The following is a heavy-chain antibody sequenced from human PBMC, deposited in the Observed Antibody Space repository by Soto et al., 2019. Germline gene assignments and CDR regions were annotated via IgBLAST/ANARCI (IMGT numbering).Heavy chain of an antibody. CDR1: GFTFSSYA. CDR2: ISYDGSNK. V-gene: IGHV3-30-3*01. Sequence: TGGSLRLSCAASGFTFSSYAVHWVRQAPGKGLEWVAVISYDGSNKYYADSVKGRFTISRDNSKNTLYLQMNSLRAEDTAVYYCARPSGSYYYYYGMDVWGQGTTVTAP. J-gene: IGHJ6*02. CDR3: ARPSGSYYYYYGMDV. D-gene: IGHD1-26*01.